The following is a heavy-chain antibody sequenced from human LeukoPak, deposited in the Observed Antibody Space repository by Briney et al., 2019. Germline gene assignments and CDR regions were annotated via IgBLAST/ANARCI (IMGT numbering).Heavy chain of an antibody. CDR1: GGTFSSYA. Sequence: SVKVSCKASGGTFSSYAISWARQAPGQGLEWMGGIIPIFGTANYAQKFQGRVTITADKSTSTAYMELSSLRSEDTAVYYCARDQGVVLMVYGERYFDYWGQGTLVTVSS. CDR2: IIPIFGTA. D-gene: IGHD2-8*01. V-gene: IGHV1-69*06. CDR3: ARDQGVVLMVYGERYFDY. J-gene: IGHJ4*02.